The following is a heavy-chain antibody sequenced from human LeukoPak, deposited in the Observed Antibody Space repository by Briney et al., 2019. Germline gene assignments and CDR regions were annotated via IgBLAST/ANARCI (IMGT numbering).Heavy chain of an antibody. Sequence: GESLKISCQGSGYRFSSNWIAWVRQIPGKGLEWMGSIYGGDSDTRYSPSFEGQVTISADKSTNTAYPQWSSLKASDTAMYYCARGDYFDCWGQGTLVTVSS. CDR2: IYGGDSDT. J-gene: IGHJ4*02. CDR3: ARGDYFDC. CDR1: GYRFSSNW. V-gene: IGHV5-51*01.